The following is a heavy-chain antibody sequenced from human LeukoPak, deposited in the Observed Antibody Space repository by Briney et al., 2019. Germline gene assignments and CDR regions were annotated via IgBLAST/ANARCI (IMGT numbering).Heavy chain of an antibody. CDR3: ARAPVYSSSFNWFDP. D-gene: IGHD6-13*01. J-gene: IGHJ5*02. Sequence: PSETLSLTCTVSGGSISSYYWSWIRQPPGKGLEWIGYIYYSGSTNYNPSLKSRVTISVDTSENQFSLKLSSVTAADTAVYYCARAPVYSSSFNWFDPWGQGTLVTVSS. V-gene: IGHV4-59*01. CDR2: IYYSGST. CDR1: GGSISSYY.